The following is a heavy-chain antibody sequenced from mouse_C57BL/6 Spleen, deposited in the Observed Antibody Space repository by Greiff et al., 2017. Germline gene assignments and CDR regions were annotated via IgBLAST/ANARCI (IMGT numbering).Heavy chain of an antibody. D-gene: IGHD1-1*01. V-gene: IGHV1-53*01. CDR2: INPSNGGT. CDR3: AREGINYGSSLYGMDY. J-gene: IGHJ4*01. Sequence: QVQLQQPGTELVKPGASVKLSCKASGYTFTSYWMHWVKQRPGRGLEWIGNINPSNGGTNYNEKFKSKATLTVDKSSRTAYMQLSRLTSEDSAVYYCAREGINYGSSLYGMDYWGQGTSVTVSS. CDR1: GYTFTSYW.